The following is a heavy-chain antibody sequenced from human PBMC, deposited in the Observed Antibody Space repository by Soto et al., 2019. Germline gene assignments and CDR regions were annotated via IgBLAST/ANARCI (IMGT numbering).Heavy chain of an antibody. Sequence: QVQLVQSGAEVKKPGASVKVSCKASGYSFTGFYIHWVRQAPGQGLERMGWINPKSGGSNYAQRFQGRVSMTGDTSISTAYMELSSLRSDDTAIYYCARTRGVTVPPPVFDSWGHGTLVIVSS. CDR3: ARTRGVTVPPPVFDS. CDR1: GYSFTGFY. CDR2: INPKSGGS. D-gene: IGHD3-10*01. J-gene: IGHJ4*01. V-gene: IGHV1-2*02.